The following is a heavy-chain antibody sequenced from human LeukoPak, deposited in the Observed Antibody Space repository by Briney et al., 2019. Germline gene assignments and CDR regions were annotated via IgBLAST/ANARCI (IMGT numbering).Heavy chain of an antibody. CDR1: GYSISSGYY. D-gene: IGHD6-19*01. CDR3: ARKFSSGWSRGLYYFDY. CDR2: IYHSGST. J-gene: IGHJ4*02. Sequence: MPSETLSLTCTVSGYSISSGYYWGWIRQPPGKGLEWIGSIYHSGSTYYNPSLKSRVTISVDTSKNQFSLKLSSVTAADTAVYYCARKFSSGWSRGLYYFDYWGQGTLVTVSS. V-gene: IGHV4-38-2*02.